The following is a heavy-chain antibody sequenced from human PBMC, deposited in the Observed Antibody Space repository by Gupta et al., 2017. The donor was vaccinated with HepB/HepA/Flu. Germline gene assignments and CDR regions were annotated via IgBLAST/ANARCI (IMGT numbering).Heavy chain of an antibody. CDR3: SRGPLTGTTRQFDD. D-gene: IGHD1/OR15-1a*01. V-gene: IGHV4-34*01. CDR2: SNTGGIA. CDR1: GGSFRVNY. Sequence: QVQLQQGGAGLLKPSETLSPICAVYGGSFRVNYSSWCRQSPERGLEWIGNSNTGGIAKYNPSLESRVTMSRDTSKNHLSLKLSTVTAADTAVYYCSRGPLTGTTRQFDDWGQGTQVTVSS. J-gene: IGHJ4*02.